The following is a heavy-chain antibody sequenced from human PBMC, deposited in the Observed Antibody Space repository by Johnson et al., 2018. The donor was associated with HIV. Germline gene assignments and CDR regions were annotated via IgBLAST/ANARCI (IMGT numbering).Heavy chain of an antibody. V-gene: IGHV3-15*01. D-gene: IGHD1-1*01. J-gene: IGHJ3*02. CDR2: IKSKTDGGTT. Sequence: VQLVESGGGLVKPGGSLRLSCAASGFTFSNAWMSWVRQAPGTGLEWVGRIKSKTDGGTTDYAAPVTGRFTISRDDSKNTLYLQMNSLKTEDTAVYYCTTEYNWNDKGGAFDIWGQGTMVTVSS. CDR3: TTEYNWNDKGGAFDI. CDR1: GFTFSNAW.